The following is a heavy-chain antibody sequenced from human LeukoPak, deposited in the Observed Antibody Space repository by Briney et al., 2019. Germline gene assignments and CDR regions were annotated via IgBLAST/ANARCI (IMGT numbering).Heavy chain of an antibody. J-gene: IGHJ4*02. V-gene: IGHV4-34*01. Sequence: SETLSLTCVVYGGAFSGYYWSWIRQPPGKGLEWIGEINHRGSTNYNPSLKSRVSISVDTSKNQFSLKLTSVTAADTAVYYCAGKAVAGPYFDYWGQGTLVTVSS. D-gene: IGHD6-19*01. CDR3: AGKAVAGPYFDY. CDR2: INHRGST. CDR1: GGAFSGYY.